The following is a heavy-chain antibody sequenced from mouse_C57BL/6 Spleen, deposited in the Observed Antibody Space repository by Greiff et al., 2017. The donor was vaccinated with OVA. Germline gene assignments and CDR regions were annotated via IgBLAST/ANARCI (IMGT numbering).Heavy chain of an antibody. CDR1: GYTFTSYV. D-gene: IGHD1-1*01. V-gene: IGHV1-14*01. Sequence: EVQLVESGPELVKPGASVKMSCKASGYTFTSYVMHWVKQKPGQGLEWIGYIYPYNDGTKYNEKFKGKATLTSDKSSSTAYMELSSLTSEDSAVYYCARPPFITTVVARDWGQGTTLTVSS. J-gene: IGHJ2*01. CDR3: ARPPFITTVVARD. CDR2: IYPYNDGT.